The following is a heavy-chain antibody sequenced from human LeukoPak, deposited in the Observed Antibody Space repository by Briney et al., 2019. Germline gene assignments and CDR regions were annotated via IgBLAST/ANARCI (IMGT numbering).Heavy chain of an antibody. D-gene: IGHD4-17*01. V-gene: IGHV3-11*04. J-gene: IGHJ4*02. CDR1: GFTFSDYY. CDR2: ISSSGSTI. Sequence: PGGSLRLSCAASGFTFSDYYMSWIRQAPGKGLEWVSYISSSGSTIYYADSVKGRFTTSRDNAKNSLYLQMNSLRAEDTAVYYCARAQTTVTRVSYWGQGTLVTVSS. CDR3: ARAQTTVTRVSY.